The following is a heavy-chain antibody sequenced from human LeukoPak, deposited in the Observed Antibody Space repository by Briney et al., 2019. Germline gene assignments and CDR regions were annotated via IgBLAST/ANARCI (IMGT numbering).Heavy chain of an antibody. J-gene: IGHJ4*02. Sequence: GGSLRLSCAASGFTFSSYGIHWVRQAPGKGLEWVAFIRYDGSNKYYADSVKGRFTISRDNSKNTLYLQMNSLRAEDTAVYYCARDRGGIAAPWGQGTLVTVSS. D-gene: IGHD6-13*01. CDR3: ARDRGGIAAP. V-gene: IGHV3-30*02. CDR1: GFTFSSYG. CDR2: IRYDGSNK.